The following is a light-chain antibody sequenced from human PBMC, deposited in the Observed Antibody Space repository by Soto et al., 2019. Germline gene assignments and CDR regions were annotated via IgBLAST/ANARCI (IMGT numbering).Light chain of an antibody. CDR1: QSVGSD. CDR2: DVS. J-gene: IGKJ4*01. V-gene: IGKV3-11*01. Sequence: EIVLTQSPATLSLSPGQGASISCRASQSVGSDLAWFQQKSGQAPRLLIYDVSNRAPGIPARFSGSGSGTDFTLTISSLEPEDFALYYCQQRSQWPPTFGGGTKVEIK. CDR3: QQRSQWPPT.